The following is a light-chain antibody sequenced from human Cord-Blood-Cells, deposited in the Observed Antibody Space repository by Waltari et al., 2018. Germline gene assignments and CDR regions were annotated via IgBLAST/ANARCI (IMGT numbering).Light chain of an antibody. Sequence: QSALTQPASVSGSPGQSSTISCTGTSRDVGGYNYVSWYQQHPGKAPKLMIYDVSKRPSGVSNRFSGSKSGNTASLTISGLQAEDEADYYCSSYTSSSIWVFGGGTKLTVL. V-gene: IGLV2-14*01. CDR3: SSYTSSSIWV. CDR1: SRDVGGYNY. J-gene: IGLJ3*02. CDR2: DVS.